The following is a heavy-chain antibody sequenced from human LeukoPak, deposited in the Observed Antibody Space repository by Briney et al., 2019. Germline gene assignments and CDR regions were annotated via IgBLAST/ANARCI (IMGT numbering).Heavy chain of an antibody. V-gene: IGHV3-74*01. J-gene: IGHJ6*02. CDR2: INEDGSIT. D-gene: IGHD3-16*01. CDR3: ARGGGLDV. CDR1: GFTFRTYW. Sequence: GSLRLSCAVSGFTFRTYWMHWVRQVPGEGLVWVSRINEDGSITNYADSVKGRFTISRDNAKNSLYLQMSNLRAEDTAVYFCARGGGLDVWGQGATVTVSS.